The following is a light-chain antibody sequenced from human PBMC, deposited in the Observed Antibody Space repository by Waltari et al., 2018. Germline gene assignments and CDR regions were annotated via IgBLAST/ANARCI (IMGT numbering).Light chain of an antibody. Sequence: DIQMTQSPSSLSAFVGDTVTITCQASQDISNYLNWYLQKPGKAPKLLIYDASHLEAGVPSRFSGSGYGADFTFSINGLHPEDIATYYCQQFDNFPVTFGQGTRLEIK. V-gene: IGKV1-33*01. CDR3: QQFDNFPVT. CDR1: QDISNY. J-gene: IGKJ5*01. CDR2: DAS.